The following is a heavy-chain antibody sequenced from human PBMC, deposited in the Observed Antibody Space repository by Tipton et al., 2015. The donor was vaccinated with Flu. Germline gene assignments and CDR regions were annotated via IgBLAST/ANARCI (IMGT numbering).Heavy chain of an antibody. Sequence: SLRLSCATSGFTFSNYALHWVRQAPGKGLEWVTVISYDGRKKYYADSVKGRFTISRDNSKNALYLQMNSLRAEDTAAYYCARDLNLSEHMSQGYYYYGMDVWGQGTTVTVSS. CDR1: GFTFSNYA. CDR2: ISYDGRKK. D-gene: IGHD2-21*01. J-gene: IGHJ6*02. CDR3: ARDLNLSEHMSQGYYYYGMDV. V-gene: IGHV3-30*04.